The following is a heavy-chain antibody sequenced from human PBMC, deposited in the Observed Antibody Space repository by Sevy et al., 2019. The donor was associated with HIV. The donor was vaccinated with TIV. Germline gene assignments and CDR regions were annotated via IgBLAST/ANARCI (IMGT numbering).Heavy chain of an antibody. CDR2: INSDGSST. Sequence: GGSLRLSCAASGFTFSSYWMHWVRQAPGMGLVWVSRINSDGSSTSYAYSVKGRFTISRHNAKNTLYLQMNSLRAEETAVYYCARLGASSYAYYYYYGMDVWGQGTTVTV. V-gene: IGHV3-74*01. CDR1: GFTFSSYW. CDR3: ARLGASSYAYYYYYGMDV. J-gene: IGHJ6*02. D-gene: IGHD3-10*01.